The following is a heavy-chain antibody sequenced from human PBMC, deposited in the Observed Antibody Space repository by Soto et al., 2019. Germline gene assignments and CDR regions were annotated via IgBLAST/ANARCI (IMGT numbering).Heavy chain of an antibody. V-gene: IGHV1-2*02. Sequence: QVQLVQSGAEVKKPGASGKVSCKPSGYTFTDYFIQWLRQAPGQGLEWVGWINHNDGGTNYAQKFQARVAVTRATSISTAYMERASLTSDDTAIYYCARDPWDDGGVTLDYWGPGTLVTVSS. CDR1: GYTFTDYF. J-gene: IGHJ4*02. D-gene: IGHD1-1*01. CDR3: ARDPWDDGGVTLDY. CDR2: INHNDGGT.